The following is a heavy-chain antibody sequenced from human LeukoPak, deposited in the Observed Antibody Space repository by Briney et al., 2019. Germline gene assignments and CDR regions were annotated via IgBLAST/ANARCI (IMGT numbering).Heavy chain of an antibody. Sequence: RPGGSLRLSCAASGFTFDGYTMHWVRQAPGKGLEWVSLISWDGGSTYYADSVKGRFTISRDNSKNSLYLQMNSLRTEDTALYYCAKGPYCSSTSCYPYYYYYMDVWGKGTTVTVSS. CDR1: GFTFDGYT. CDR2: ISWDGGST. V-gene: IGHV3-43*01. CDR3: AKGPYCSSTSCYPYYYYYMDV. J-gene: IGHJ6*03. D-gene: IGHD2-2*01.